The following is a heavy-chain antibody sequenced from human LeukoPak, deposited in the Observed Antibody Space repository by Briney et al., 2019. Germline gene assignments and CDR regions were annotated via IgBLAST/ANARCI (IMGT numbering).Heavy chain of an antibody. Sequence: GGSLRLSCAASGFTFSSYDVHWVRQATGKGLEWVSAIGTASDTYYPGSVKGRFTIARENAKNSLYLQMNSLRAGDTAVYYCSRGRSDYGDFGTHYYGMDVWGQGTTVTVSS. D-gene: IGHD4-17*01. CDR3: SRGRSDYGDFGTHYYGMDV. CDR2: IGTASDT. J-gene: IGHJ6*02. CDR1: GFTFSSYD. V-gene: IGHV3-13*01.